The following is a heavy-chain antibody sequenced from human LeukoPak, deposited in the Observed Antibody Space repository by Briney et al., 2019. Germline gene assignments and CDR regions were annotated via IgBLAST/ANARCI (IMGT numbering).Heavy chain of an antibody. J-gene: IGHJ6*02. Sequence: KSSETLSLTCSVYAYSISSGYYWGWIRQPPGKGLEWIGSLYYNGSTYYNPSLKRRVTISADTSKNLFSLKLSSVTAADTAVYYCARTTITMVRGVIHYGMDVWGQGTTVTVSS. CDR3: ARTTITMVRGVIHYGMDV. CDR2: LYYNGST. V-gene: IGHV4-38-2*02. D-gene: IGHD3-10*01. CDR1: AYSISSGYY.